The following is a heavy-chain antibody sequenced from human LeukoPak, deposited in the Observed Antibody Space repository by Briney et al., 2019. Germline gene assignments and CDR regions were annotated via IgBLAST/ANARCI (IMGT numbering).Heavy chain of an antibody. CDR2: IRSKAYGGTT. Sequence: ALRLSCTASGFTFGDYAMSWFRQAPGKGLELVGFIRSKAYGGTTEYAASVKGRFTISRDDSKSIAYLQMNSLKTEDTAVYYCTRGPHYYDSSGYYQPDYYFDYWGQGTLVTVSS. V-gene: IGHV3-49*03. J-gene: IGHJ4*02. CDR3: TRGPHYYDSSGYYQPDYYFDY. CDR1: GFTFGDYA. D-gene: IGHD3-22*01.